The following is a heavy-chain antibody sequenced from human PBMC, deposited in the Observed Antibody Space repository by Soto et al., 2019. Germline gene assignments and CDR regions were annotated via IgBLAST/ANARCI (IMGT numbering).Heavy chain of an antibody. V-gene: IGHV1-69*04. J-gene: IGHJ5*02. CDR2: IIPILGIA. Sequence: SVKVSCKASGYTFTSYGISWVRQAPGQGLEWMGRIIPILGIANYAQKFQGRVTITADKSTSTAYMELSSLRSEDTAVYYCAREGEYCSGGSCYLWGQGTLVTVSS. D-gene: IGHD2-15*01. CDR3: AREGEYCSGGSCYL. CDR1: GYTFTSYG.